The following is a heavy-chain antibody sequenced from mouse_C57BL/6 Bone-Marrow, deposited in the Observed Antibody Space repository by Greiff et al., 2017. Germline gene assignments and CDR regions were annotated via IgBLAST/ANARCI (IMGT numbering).Heavy chain of an antibody. D-gene: IGHD1-1*01. CDR1: GYTFTSYD. Sequence: QVQLQQSGPELVKPGASVKLSCKASGYTFTSYDINWVKQRPGQGLEWIGWIYPRVGSTKYNEKFKGKATLTVDTSSSTAYMELHSLTSEDSAVYFCARLGFDGSSGDWYCDVWGTGTTVTVSS. V-gene: IGHV1-85*01. J-gene: IGHJ1*03. CDR2: IYPRVGST. CDR3: ARLGFDGSSGDWYCDV.